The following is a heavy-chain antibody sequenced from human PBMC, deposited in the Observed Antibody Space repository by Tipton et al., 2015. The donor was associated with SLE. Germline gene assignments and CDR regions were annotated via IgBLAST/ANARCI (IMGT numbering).Heavy chain of an antibody. J-gene: IGHJ6*04. CDR3: ARGYWGRYSSSWYGVDV. Sequence: TLSLTCTVSGGSISSSSYYWGWIRQPPGKGLEWIGYIYYSGSTNYNPSLKSRVTISVDTSKNQFSLKLSSVTAADTAVYYCARGYWGRYSSSWYGVDVWGKGTTVTVSS. CDR1: GGSISSSSYY. CDR2: IYYSGST. V-gene: IGHV4-61*05. D-gene: IGHD6-13*01.